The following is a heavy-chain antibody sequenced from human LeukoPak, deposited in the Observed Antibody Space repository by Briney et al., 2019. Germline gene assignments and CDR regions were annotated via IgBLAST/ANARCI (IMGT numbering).Heavy chain of an antibody. CDR3: SRGGYYGSGSFPDY. D-gene: IGHD3-10*01. V-gene: IGHV1-18*01. CDR1: GYSFAISG. Sequence: ASVKVSCKASGYSFAISGINRVRQAPGQGLEWKGWISAYNGDTNYAQNLQSSVTMTTDTSTSTADMVLRSLRSDDTAVYYCSRGGYYGSGSFPDYWGQGTLVTVSS. CDR2: ISAYNGDT. J-gene: IGHJ4*02.